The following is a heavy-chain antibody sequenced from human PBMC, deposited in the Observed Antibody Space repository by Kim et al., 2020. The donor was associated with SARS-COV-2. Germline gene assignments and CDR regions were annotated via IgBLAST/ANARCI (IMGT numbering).Heavy chain of an antibody. CDR3: ARDRGFGELLRYYYYYGMDV. D-gene: IGHD3-10*01. J-gene: IGHJ6*02. CDR1: GGTFSSYA. CDR2: IIPIFGTA. V-gene: IGHV1-69*13. Sequence: SVKVSCKASGGTFSSYAISWVRQAPGQGLEWMGGIIPIFGTANYAQKFQGRVTITADESTSTAYMELSSLRSEDTAVYYCARDRGFGELLRYYYYYGMDVWGQGTTVTVSS.